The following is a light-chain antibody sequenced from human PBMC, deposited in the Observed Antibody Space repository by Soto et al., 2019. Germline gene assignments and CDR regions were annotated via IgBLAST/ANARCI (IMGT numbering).Light chain of an antibody. Sequence: IQMTQSPSTLSASVGDRVTITCRASHNIERWMAWYQQKRGRAPSLLIFDATTLHSGVPSRFSGGGYGTAFTLTINGLQPDDFATYYCQQFAKSSTFGQGTKVDIK. J-gene: IGKJ1*01. CDR2: DAT. CDR1: HNIERW. V-gene: IGKV1-5*01. CDR3: QQFAKSST.